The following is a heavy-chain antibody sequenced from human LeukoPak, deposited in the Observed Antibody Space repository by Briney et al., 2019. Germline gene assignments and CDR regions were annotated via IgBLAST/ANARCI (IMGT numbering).Heavy chain of an antibody. CDR1: GGSISSYY. D-gene: IGHD3-10*01. CDR2: IYYSGST. Sequence: PSETLSLTCTVSGGSISSYYWSWIRQPPGKGLEWIGYIYYSGSTNYNPSLKSRVTISVDTSKNQFSLKLSSVTAADTAVYYCARRLTAMVRGITNPGAYNWFDPWGQGTLVTASS. J-gene: IGHJ5*02. CDR3: ARRLTAMVRGITNPGAYNWFDP. V-gene: IGHV4-59*01.